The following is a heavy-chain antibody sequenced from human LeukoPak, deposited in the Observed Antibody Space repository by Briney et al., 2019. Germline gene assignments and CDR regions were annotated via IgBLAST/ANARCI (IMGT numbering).Heavy chain of an antibody. J-gene: IGHJ4*02. D-gene: IGHD6-19*01. CDR2: IKSDGSRT. Sequence: PGGSLRLSCAASGFTFTTYSMHWVRQVPGKGLVWVSRIKSDGSRTYYADSVKGRFTISRDNAKSTLYLQMDSLRAEDTAVYYCARALSSAWGLVDCWGQGPLVTVPS. V-gene: IGHV3-74*01. CDR3: ARALSSAWGLVDC. CDR1: GFTFTTYS.